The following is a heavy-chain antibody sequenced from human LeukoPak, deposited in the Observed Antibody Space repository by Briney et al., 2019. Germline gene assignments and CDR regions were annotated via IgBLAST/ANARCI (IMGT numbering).Heavy chain of an antibody. J-gene: IGHJ4*02. CDR1: GYTFTSYG. V-gene: IGHV1-2*02. Sequence: GASVKVSCKASGYTFTSYGLSWVRQAPGQGLEWMGWINPNSGGTNYAQKFQGRVTMTRDTSISTAYMELSRLRSDDTAVYYCARDGSSLDYWGQGTLVTVSS. CDR3: ARDGSSLDY. CDR2: INPNSGGT. D-gene: IGHD6-13*01.